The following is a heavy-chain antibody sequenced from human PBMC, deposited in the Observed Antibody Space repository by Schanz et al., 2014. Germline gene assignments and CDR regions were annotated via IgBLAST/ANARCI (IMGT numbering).Heavy chain of an antibody. Sequence: QVQMVESGGGVVQPGRSLRLSCAASGFAFSVYGMHWVRQAPGKGPEWVAVIWSDGSTKYYADSVKGRFTISRDNSKNTLYLQMNSLRAEDTSVYFCARVRRRIATPSTPSFRNYYYYAMDVWGRGTTVTGSS. CDR3: ARVRRRIATPSTPSFRNYYYYAMDV. D-gene: IGHD6-13*01. J-gene: IGHJ6*02. V-gene: IGHV3-33*01. CDR2: IWSDGSTK. CDR1: GFAFSVYG.